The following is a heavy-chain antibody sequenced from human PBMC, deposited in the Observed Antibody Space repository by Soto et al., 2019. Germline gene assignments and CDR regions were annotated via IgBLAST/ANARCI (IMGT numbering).Heavy chain of an antibody. D-gene: IGHD4-4*01. CDR2: ISDSGSNT. Sequence: PGGSLRLSCAAFGFKISSSSMNWVRQAPGRGLEWVAYISDSGSNTLYADSVKGRFTVSRDTAKNSLYLQMSGLRDEDRAVYYCARVRLEYSNKPYFFDNWGRGTQVTVSS. J-gene: IGHJ4*02. CDR3: ARVRLEYSNKPYFFDN. CDR1: GFKISSSS. V-gene: IGHV3-48*02.